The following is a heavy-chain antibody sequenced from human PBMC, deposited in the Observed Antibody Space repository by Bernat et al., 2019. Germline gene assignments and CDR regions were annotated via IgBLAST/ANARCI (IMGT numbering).Heavy chain of an antibody. Sequence: QVQLVQSGAEVKKPGASVKVSCKASGYTFTGYYMHWVRQAPGQGLEWMGWINPNSGGTNYAQKFQGWVTMTRDTSISTAYMELSRLRSDDTAVYYCARDLGYCSGGSYSDGMDVWGQGTTVTVSS. CDR1: GYTFTGYY. J-gene: IGHJ6*02. D-gene: IGHD2-15*01. CDR2: INPNSGGT. V-gene: IGHV1-2*04. CDR3: ARDLGYCSGGSYSDGMDV.